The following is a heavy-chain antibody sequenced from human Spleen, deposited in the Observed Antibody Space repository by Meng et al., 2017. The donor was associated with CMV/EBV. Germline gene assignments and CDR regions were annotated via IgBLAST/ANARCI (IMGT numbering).Heavy chain of an antibody. CDR3: ARVRFLEWLSPLYYYYGMDV. Sequence: ASVKVSCKASGYTFTGYYMHWVRQAPGQGLEWMGWINPNSGGTDYAQKFQGRVTMTRDTSISTAYMELSRLRSDDTAVYYCARVRFLEWLSPLYYYYGMDVWGQGTTVTVSS. D-gene: IGHD3-3*01. CDR1: GYTFTGYY. J-gene: IGHJ6*02. CDR2: INPNSGGT. V-gene: IGHV1-2*02.